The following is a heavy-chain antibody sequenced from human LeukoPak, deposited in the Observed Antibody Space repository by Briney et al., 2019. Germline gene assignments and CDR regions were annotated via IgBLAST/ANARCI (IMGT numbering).Heavy chain of an antibody. J-gene: IGHJ4*02. CDR1: GDSISSSSYY. D-gene: IGHD2-15*01. Sequence: PSETLSLTCTVSGDSISSSSYYWGWIRQPPGKGLEWIGSIYYSGSTNYNPSLKSRVTISVDTSKNQLSLKLISVTAADTAVYYCARTLPSSYCSGGSCFSRPGYWGQGTLVTVSS. CDR2: IYYSGST. V-gene: IGHV4-39*01. CDR3: ARTLPSSYCSGGSCFSRPGY.